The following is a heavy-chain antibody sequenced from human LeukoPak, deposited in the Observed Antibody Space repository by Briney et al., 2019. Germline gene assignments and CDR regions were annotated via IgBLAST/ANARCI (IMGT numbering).Heavy chain of an antibody. CDR3: ARSVDRAPYFDY. D-gene: IGHD3-22*01. Sequence: PSETLSLTCTVSGGSITSTNCYWGWIRQPPGKGLEWIGSINYSGSTYYKPSLKSRVTMSVDTSRNQFSLKVNSLTAADTAVYYCARSVDRAPYFDYWGQGALLTVSS. CDR1: GGSITSTNCY. CDR2: INYSGST. V-gene: IGHV4-39*01. J-gene: IGHJ4*02.